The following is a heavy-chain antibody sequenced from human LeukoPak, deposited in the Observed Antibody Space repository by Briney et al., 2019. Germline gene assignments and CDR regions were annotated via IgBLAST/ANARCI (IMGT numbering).Heavy chain of an antibody. CDR1: GGTFSSYA. D-gene: IGHD3-10*01. V-gene: IGHV1-69*04. CDR3: ARDHGRGVIDY. J-gene: IGHJ4*02. CDR2: IIPILGIA. Sequence: ASVKVSCKASGGTFSSYAISWVRQAPGQGLEWMGRIIPILGIANYAQKFQGRVTITADKSTSTAYMELSSLRSEDTAVYYCARDHGRGVIDYWGQGTLVTVSS.